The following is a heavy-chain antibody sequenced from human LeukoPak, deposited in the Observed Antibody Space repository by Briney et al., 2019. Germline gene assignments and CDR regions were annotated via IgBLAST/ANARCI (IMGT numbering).Heavy chain of an antibody. D-gene: IGHD5-24*01. CDR3: ARHVRDGYNLFDY. CDR1: GGSISSGSYY. V-gene: IGHV4-61*02. J-gene: IGHJ4*02. CDR2: IHASGST. Sequence: PPQTLSLTCTVSGGSISSGSYYWSWIRQPAGKGLEWIGRIHASGSTNYNPSLKSRVTISTDTSKNQFSLKLTSVTAADTAVYYCARHVRDGYNLFDYWGQGTLVTVSS.